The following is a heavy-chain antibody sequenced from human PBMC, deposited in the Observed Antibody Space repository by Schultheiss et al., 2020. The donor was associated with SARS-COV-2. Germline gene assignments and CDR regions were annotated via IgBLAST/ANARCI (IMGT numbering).Heavy chain of an antibody. CDR2: INSDGSIT. CDR3: AREKSGTYYDFWSGLSLFDY. J-gene: IGHJ4*02. D-gene: IGHD3-3*01. Sequence: GGSLRLSCAASGFTFSSYWMYWVRQAPGKGLVWLSRINSDGSITSHADSVKGRFTISRDNSKNTLYLQINSLRAEDTAVYYCAREKSGTYYDFWSGLSLFDYWGQGTLVTVSS. CDR1: GFTFSSYW. V-gene: IGHV3-74*01.